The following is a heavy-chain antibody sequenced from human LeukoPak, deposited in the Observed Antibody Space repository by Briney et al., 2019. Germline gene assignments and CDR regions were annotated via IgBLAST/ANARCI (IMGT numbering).Heavy chain of an antibody. D-gene: IGHD3-16*01. V-gene: IGHV4-39*07. CDR2: IYYSGST. J-gene: IGHJ4*02. CDR1: GGSISSSSYY. Sequence: SETLSLTCTVSGGSISSSSYYWGWIRQPPGKGLEWIGRIYYSGSTYYNPSLKSRVTISVDTSKNQFSLKLSSVTAADTAVYYCARDRVGDGGIDYWGQGTLVTVSS. CDR3: ARDRVGDGGIDY.